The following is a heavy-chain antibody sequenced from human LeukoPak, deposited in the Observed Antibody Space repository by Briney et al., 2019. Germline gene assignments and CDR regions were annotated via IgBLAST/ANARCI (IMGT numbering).Heavy chain of an antibody. J-gene: IGHJ1*01. CDR1: GGSFSGYY. D-gene: IGHD6-13*01. Sequence: PSETLSLTCAVYGGSFSGYYWSWIRQPPGKGLEWIGEINHSGSTNYNPSLKSRVTISVDTSKNQFSLKLSSVTAADTAVYYCARQKAYSSSWYGVYFQHWGQGTLVTVSS. V-gene: IGHV4-34*01. CDR2: INHSGST. CDR3: ARQKAYSSSWYGVYFQH.